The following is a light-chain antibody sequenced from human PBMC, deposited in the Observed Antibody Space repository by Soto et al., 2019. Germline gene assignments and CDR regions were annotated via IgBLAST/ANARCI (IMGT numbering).Light chain of an antibody. Sequence: QTVVTQEPSFSVSPGGTVTLTCGLSSDSVSTSYYPSWYQQTPGQAPRTLIYNTNTRSSGVPDRFSGSILGNKAALTITGAQADDESDYYCAAWDDGLNGWVFGGGTKLTVL. J-gene: IGLJ3*02. CDR1: SDSVSTSYY. V-gene: IGLV8-61*01. CDR2: NTN. CDR3: AAWDDGLNGWV.